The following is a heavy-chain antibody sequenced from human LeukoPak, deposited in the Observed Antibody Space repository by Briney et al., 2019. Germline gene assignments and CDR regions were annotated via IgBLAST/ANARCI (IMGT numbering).Heavy chain of an antibody. CDR1: GGSFSGYY. D-gene: IGHD5-12*01. Sequence: PSETLSLTCAVYGGSFSGYYWSWIRQPPGKGLEWIGEINHSGSTNYNPPLKSRVTISVDTSKNQFSLKLTSVTAADTAVYYCARGRLGFSWGQGTLVTVSS. CDR3: ARGRLGFS. J-gene: IGHJ5*02. V-gene: IGHV4-34*01. CDR2: INHSGST.